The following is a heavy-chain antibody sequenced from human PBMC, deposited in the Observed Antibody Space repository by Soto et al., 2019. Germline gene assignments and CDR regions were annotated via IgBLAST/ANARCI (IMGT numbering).Heavy chain of an antibody. CDR1: GGSISGSSFS. Sequence: PSETLSLTCTVSGGSISGSSFSWSWIRQPKGKGLEWIGYIYYSGSTYYNPSLKSRVTISVDTSRNQSSLKLSSVTAADTAGYYFARVRLTYYDDINPKYYFDYWGQGTLVTVSS. J-gene: IGHJ4*02. CDR3: ARVRLTYYDDINPKYYFDY. CDR2: IYYSGST. D-gene: IGHD3-22*01. V-gene: IGHV4-30-4*01.